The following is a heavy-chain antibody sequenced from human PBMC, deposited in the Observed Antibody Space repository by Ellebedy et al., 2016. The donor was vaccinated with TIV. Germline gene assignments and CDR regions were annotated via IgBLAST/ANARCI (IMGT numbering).Heavy chain of an antibody. CDR1: GFTFNSYV. J-gene: IGHJ4*02. CDR3: ARENWYNDY. V-gene: IGHV3-7*04. Sequence: GESLKISCVASGFTFNSYVMSWVRQAPGKGLEWVGNINQDGSEKCYGDSVKGRFTISRDNAKNSVYLQMNSLRAEDTAVYYCARENWYNDYWGQGTLVTVSS. D-gene: IGHD1/OR15-1a*01. CDR2: INQDGSEK.